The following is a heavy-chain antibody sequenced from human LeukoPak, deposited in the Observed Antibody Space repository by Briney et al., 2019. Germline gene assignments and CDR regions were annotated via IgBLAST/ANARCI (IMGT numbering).Heavy chain of an antibody. Sequence: GGSLRLSCAASGFTFSSYSMNWVRQAPGKGLEWVSSIGSSSSYICYADSVKGRFTISRDNAKNSLYLQMNSLRAEDTAVYYCARDFHDIAAADAFDIWGQGTMVTVSS. D-gene: IGHD6-13*01. CDR2: IGSSSSYI. J-gene: IGHJ3*02. CDR1: GFTFSSYS. CDR3: ARDFHDIAAADAFDI. V-gene: IGHV3-21*01.